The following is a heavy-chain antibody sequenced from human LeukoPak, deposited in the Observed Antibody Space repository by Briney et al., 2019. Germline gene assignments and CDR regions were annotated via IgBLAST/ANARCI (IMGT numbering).Heavy chain of an antibody. CDR3: ATSAAGTPRAFDI. J-gene: IGHJ3*02. CDR1: GFTFSSYG. Sequence: GGSLRLSCAASGFTFSSYGMHWVRQAPGKGLEWVAVIWYGGSNKYYADSVKGRFTISRDNSKNTLYLQMNSLRAEDTAVYYCATSAAGTPRAFDIWGQGTMVTVSS. V-gene: IGHV3-33*08. CDR2: IWYGGSNK. D-gene: IGHD6-13*01.